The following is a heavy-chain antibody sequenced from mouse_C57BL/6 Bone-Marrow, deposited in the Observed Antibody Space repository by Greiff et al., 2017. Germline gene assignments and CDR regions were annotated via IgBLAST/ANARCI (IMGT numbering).Heavy chain of an antibody. J-gene: IGHJ2*01. CDR3: ARNLGYFDY. Sequence: VQLKESGPVLVKPGASVKMSCKASGYTFTDYYMNWVKQSHGKSLEWIGVINPYNGGTSYNQKFKGKATLTVDKSSSTAYMELNSLTSEDSAVYYCARNLGYFDYWGQGTTLTVSS. CDR2: INPYNGGT. CDR1: GYTFTDYY. V-gene: IGHV1-19*01. D-gene: IGHD4-1*01.